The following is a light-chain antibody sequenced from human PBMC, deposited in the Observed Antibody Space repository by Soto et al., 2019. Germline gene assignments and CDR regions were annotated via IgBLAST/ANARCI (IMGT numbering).Light chain of an antibody. J-gene: IGLJ1*01. V-gene: IGLV9-49*01. CDR1: SGYSNYK. CDR3: GADHGSGSNFVYV. Sequence: QSVLTQPPSASASLGASVTLTCTLSSGYSNYKVDWYQQRPGKGPRFVMRVGTGGIVGSKGDGIPDRFSVLGSGLKRYLTIKNIQEEDESDYHCGADHGSGSNFVYVFGTGTKLTVL. CDR2: VGTGGIVG.